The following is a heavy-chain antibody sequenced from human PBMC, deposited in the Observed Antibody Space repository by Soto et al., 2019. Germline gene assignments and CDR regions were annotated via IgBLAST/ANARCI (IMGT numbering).Heavy chain of an antibody. V-gene: IGHV4-59*02. J-gene: IGHJ4*02. Sequence: SETLSLTCTVSGGSVSGYYWTWIRQPPGKGLEWFGYIYYSGSTNYNPSLKSRVTISVDTSKNQFSLKLSSVTAADTAVYYCARDYGDYFDYWGQGTLVTVSS. CDR2: IYYSGST. CDR3: ARDYGDYFDY. CDR1: GGSVSGYY. D-gene: IGHD4-17*01.